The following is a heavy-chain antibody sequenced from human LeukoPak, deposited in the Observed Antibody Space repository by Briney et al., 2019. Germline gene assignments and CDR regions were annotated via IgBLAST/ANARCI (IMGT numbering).Heavy chain of an antibody. Sequence: GRSLRLSCADSGFTFSSYGMHWVRQAPGKGLERVAVISYDGSNKYYADSVKGRFTISRDNSKNTLYLQMNSLRAEDTAVYYCANKGAARPFDYWGQGTLVTVSS. CDR2: ISYDGSNK. J-gene: IGHJ4*02. D-gene: IGHD6-6*01. CDR3: ANKGAARPFDY. CDR1: GFTFSSYG. V-gene: IGHV3-30*18.